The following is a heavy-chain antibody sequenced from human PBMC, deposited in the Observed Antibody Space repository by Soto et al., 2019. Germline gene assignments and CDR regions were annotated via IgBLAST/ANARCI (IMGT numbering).Heavy chain of an antibody. J-gene: IGHJ4*02. CDR2: IDPSDGST. Sequence: QVQLVQSGAEVKKPGASVKVSCKASGYSLTRYYMHWVRQAPGQGLEWMGIIDPSDGSTTYAQRFQARVSITRDAPSNTVYMELGNLRSDDTAVYFCARKHFFDYWGQGTLVTVSS. CDR1: GYSLTRYY. D-gene: IGHD3-3*02. V-gene: IGHV1-46*01. CDR3: ARKHFFDY.